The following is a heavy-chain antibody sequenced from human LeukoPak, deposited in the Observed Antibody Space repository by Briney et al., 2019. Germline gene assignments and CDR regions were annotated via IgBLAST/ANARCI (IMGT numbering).Heavy chain of an antibody. Sequence: PSETLSLTCTVSGGSISSSSHYWGWIRQPPGKGLEWIGNIYYGGSTYYNPSLKSRVTISVDTSKNQFSLKLSSVTAADTAVYYCTRLLKYSGSYYCDYWGQGSLVTVSS. CDR1: GGSISSSSHY. CDR2: IYYGGST. CDR3: TRLLKYSGSYYCDY. V-gene: IGHV4-39*01. D-gene: IGHD1-26*01. J-gene: IGHJ4*02.